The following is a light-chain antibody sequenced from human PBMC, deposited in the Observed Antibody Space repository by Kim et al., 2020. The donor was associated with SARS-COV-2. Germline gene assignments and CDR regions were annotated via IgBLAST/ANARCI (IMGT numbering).Light chain of an antibody. CDR1: SSDVGGYNY. J-gene: IGLJ2*01. V-gene: IGLV2-11*01. CDR3: CSYAGSYTLVV. Sequence: QSALTQPRSVSGSPGQSVTISCTGTSSDVGGYNYVSWYQQHPGKAPKLMIYDVSKRPSGVPDRFSGSKSGNTASLTISGLQAEDEADYYCCSYAGSYTLVVFGGGTQLTAL. CDR2: DVS.